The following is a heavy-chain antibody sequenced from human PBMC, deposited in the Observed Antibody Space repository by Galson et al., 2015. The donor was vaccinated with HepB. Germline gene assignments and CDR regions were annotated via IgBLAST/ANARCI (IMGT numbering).Heavy chain of an antibody. CDR3: AKELGHTSAWDQQFFFFGMDV. V-gene: IGHV3-30*18. Sequence: SLRLSCAASGFTFSSYGMHWARQAPGKGLEWVAIVSYDGSVQYFGNSVKGRFTISRDNSKNTLYLQMNGLSLEDTAVYYCAKELGHTSAWDQQFFFFGMDVWGQGTTVTVSS. CDR2: VSYDGSVQ. CDR1: GFTFSSYG. J-gene: IGHJ6*02. D-gene: IGHD6-19*01.